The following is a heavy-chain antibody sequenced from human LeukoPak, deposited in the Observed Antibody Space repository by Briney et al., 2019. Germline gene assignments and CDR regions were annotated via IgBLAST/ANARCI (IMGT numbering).Heavy chain of an antibody. D-gene: IGHD3-3*01. CDR3: ARVATNYDFWSGYPDYFDY. V-gene: IGHV3-7*01. J-gene: IGHJ4*02. CDR1: VFTFSSYW. CDR2: IKQDGSEK. Sequence: PGGSLRLSCAASVFTFSSYWVSWVRQAPGKALEWVANIKQDGSEKYYVEFVKGRFTIPRDNAKNSLYLQMNSLRAEDTAVYYCARVATNYDFWSGYPDYFDYWGQGTLVTVSS.